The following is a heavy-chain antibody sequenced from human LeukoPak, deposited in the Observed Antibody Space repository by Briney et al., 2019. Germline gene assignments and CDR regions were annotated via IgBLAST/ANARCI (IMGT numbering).Heavy chain of an antibody. J-gene: IGHJ4*02. CDR1: GFTFSGYG. V-gene: IGHV3-30*18. D-gene: IGHD4-17*01. CDR3: AKDHGPPDY. Sequence: GRSLRLSCAASGFTFSGYGMHWVRQAPGKGLEWVAVISYDGSNKYYADSVKGRFTISRDNSKNTLYLQMNSLRAEDTAVYYCAKDHGPPDYWGQGTLATVSS. CDR2: ISYDGSNK.